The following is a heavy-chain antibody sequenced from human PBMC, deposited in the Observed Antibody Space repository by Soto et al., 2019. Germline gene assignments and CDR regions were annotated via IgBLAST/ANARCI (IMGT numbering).Heavy chain of an antibody. V-gene: IGHV4-39*01. D-gene: IGHD2-15*01. CDR3: ARHRWYYFDY. J-gene: IGHJ4*02. CDR2: IYYSGST. CDR1: GGSISSSSYY. Sequence: QLQLQESGPGLVKPSETLSLTCTVSGGSISSSSYYWGWIRQPPGKGLEWIGSIYYSGSTYYNPPLKSRVTISVDTSKNQFSLKLSSVTAADTAVYYWARHRWYYFDYRGQGTLVTVSS.